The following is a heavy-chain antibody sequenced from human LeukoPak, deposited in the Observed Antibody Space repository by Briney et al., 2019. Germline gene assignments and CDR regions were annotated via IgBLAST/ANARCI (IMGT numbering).Heavy chain of an antibody. Sequence: GGSLRLSCAASGFTVSSNYMSWVRQAPGKGLEWVSAISGSGGSTYYAGSVKGRFTISRDNSKNTLYLQMNSLRAEDTAVYYCAKGEVVTGWDYWGQGTLVTVSS. D-gene: IGHD2-21*02. CDR1: GFTVSSNY. CDR2: ISGSGGST. J-gene: IGHJ4*02. CDR3: AKGEVVTGWDY. V-gene: IGHV3-23*01.